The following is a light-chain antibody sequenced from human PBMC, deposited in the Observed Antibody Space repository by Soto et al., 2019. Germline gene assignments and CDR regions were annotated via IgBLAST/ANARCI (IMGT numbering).Light chain of an antibody. Sequence: SVLTQPASVSWSPGQSITISCTGTSSDVGGYNYVSWYQQHPCKAPKLMIYEVNNRPSEVSNRFSGSKSGNTASLTISGLQPEDAADYYCNSYTSRYTFVLGTGTKVTVL. CDR2: EVN. CDR1: SSDVGGYNY. V-gene: IGLV2-14*01. J-gene: IGLJ1*01. CDR3: NSYTSRYTFV.